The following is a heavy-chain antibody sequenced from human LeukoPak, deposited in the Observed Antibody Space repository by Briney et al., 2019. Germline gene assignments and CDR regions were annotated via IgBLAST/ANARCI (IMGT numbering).Heavy chain of an antibody. CDR2: IYETGSN. D-gene: IGHD6-19*01. CDR1: CVSISGSGYY. V-gene: IGHV4-39*01. CDR3: VKSGGYGLIDY. Sequence: SETLSLTCSVSCVSISGSGYYLCWMRQPPGKVLEWIGNIYETGSNYYNSSLQSRVTISINIPKNQTSPMLTSVRAADTVMYYCVKSGGYGLIDYWGQGTLVTVSS. J-gene: IGHJ4*02.